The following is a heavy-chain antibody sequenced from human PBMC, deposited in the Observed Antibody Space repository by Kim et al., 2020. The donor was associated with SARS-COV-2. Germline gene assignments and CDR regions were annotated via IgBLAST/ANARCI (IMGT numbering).Heavy chain of an antibody. D-gene: IGHD3-16*01. Sequence: GGSLRLSCAASGFIFSSYWMTWVRQAPGKGLEWVANIKSDGSEKYYVDSVKGRFTVSRDNAKKSLFLQMNSLRAEDTAVYYCAKGVDTGRSVFGAYWGQGTLVTVSS. CDR1: GFIFSSYW. CDR3: AKGVDTGRSVFGAY. V-gene: IGHV3-7*01. CDR2: IKSDGSEK. J-gene: IGHJ4*02.